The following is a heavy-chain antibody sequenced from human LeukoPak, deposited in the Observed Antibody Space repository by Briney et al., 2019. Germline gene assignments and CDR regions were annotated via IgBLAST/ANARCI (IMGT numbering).Heavy chain of an antibody. D-gene: IGHD6-13*01. V-gene: IGHV1-18*01. CDR2: ISAYNGNT. Sequence: ASVKVSCKASGYTFTSYGISWVRQAPGQGLEWMGWISAYNGNTNYAQKLQGRVTMTTDTSTSTAYMELRSLRSEDTAVYYCARDFYSSSWYGGDYYYGMDVWVQGTTVTVSS. CDR1: GYTFTSYG. J-gene: IGHJ6*02. CDR3: ARDFYSSSWYGGDYYYGMDV.